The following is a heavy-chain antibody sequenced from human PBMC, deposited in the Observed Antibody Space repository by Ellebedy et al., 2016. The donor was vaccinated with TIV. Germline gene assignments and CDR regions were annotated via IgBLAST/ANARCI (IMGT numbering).Heavy chain of an antibody. J-gene: IGHJ6*02. Sequence: GESLKISCAASGFTVTSNYMNWFRQAPGKGLEWVSYISSSGTTKYYADSVKGRFTISRDNAKNSLYLQMNSLRAEDTAVYYCAAAHYYFYGKDVWGQGTRVTVSS. CDR2: ISSSGTTK. V-gene: IGHV3-48*04. CDR1: GFTVTSNY. D-gene: IGHD2-15*01. CDR3: AAAHYYFYGKDV.